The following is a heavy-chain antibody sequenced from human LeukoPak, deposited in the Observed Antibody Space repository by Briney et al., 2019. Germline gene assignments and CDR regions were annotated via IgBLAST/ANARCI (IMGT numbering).Heavy chain of an antibody. CDR2: ISYDGRNK. CDR1: GFTFSSYA. V-gene: IGHV3-30*04. D-gene: IGHD1-26*01. J-gene: IGHJ4*02. Sequence: GGSLRLSCAASGFTFSSYAMHWVRQAPGKGLEWVAVISYDGRNKYYADSVKGRFTISRDNSKNTLYLQMNSLRAEDTAVYYCARAPRSGSYSFDYWGQGTLVTVSS. CDR3: ARAPRSGSYSFDY.